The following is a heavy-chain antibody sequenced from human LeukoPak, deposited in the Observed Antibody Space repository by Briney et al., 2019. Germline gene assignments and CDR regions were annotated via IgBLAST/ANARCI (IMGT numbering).Heavy chain of an antibody. J-gene: IGHJ4*02. CDR1: GFTFSSYW. V-gene: IGHV3-7*01. D-gene: IGHD2-2*01. CDR3: ARATSWASAVVPAATYYFDY. CDR2: IKQDGSEK. Sequence: GGSLRLSCAASGFTFSSYWMSWVRQAPGKGLEWVANIKQDGSEKYYVDSVKGRFTISRDNAKNSLYLQMNSLRAEDTAVYYCARATSWASAVVPAATYYFDYWGQGTLVTVSS.